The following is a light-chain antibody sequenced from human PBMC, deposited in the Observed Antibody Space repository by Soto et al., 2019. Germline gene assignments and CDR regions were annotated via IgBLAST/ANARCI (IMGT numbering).Light chain of an antibody. CDR3: QQSYRIPYT. CDR2: AAS. V-gene: IGKV1-39*01. Sequence: DIQMTQSPSSLSASVGDRVTITCRASQSISSYLNWYQQKPGKAPKLLIYAASSLQSGVPSRFSGSGSGTDFTLTISSLQPEDFATYYCQQSYRIPYTFGQGTKLESK. CDR1: QSISSY. J-gene: IGKJ2*01.